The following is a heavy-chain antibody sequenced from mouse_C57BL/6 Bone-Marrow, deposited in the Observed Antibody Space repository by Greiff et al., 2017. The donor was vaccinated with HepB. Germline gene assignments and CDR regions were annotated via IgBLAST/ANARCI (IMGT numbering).Heavy chain of an antibody. J-gene: IGHJ3*01. D-gene: IGHD1-1*01. CDR1: GYTFTDYY. Sequence: VQLQQSGPELVKPGASVKISCKASGYTFTDYYMNWVKQSHGKSLEWIGDINPNKGGTSYNQKFKGKATLTVDKSSSTAYMELRSLTSEDSAVYYRARTGRYYYGAWFAYWGQGTLVTVSA. V-gene: IGHV1-26*01. CDR2: INPNKGGT. CDR3: ARTGRYYYGAWFAY.